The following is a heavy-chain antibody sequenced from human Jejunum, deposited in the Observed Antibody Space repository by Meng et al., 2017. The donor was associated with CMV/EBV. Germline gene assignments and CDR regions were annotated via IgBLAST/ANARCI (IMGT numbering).Heavy chain of an antibody. CDR1: GYTFTNYG. D-gene: IGHD1-26*01. V-gene: IGHV1-18*01. J-gene: IGHJ4*02. CDR2: INAYNGDT. CDR3: ARVEVGITSGDY. Sequence: QATLVQSGGEVKKPGASGKVSCKASGYTFTNYGITWVRQAPGQGLEWMGWINAYNGDTNYAQTLQGRVTMTTDTSTSTAYMELRSLRSDDTAVYYCARVEVGITSGDYWGQGTLVTVSS.